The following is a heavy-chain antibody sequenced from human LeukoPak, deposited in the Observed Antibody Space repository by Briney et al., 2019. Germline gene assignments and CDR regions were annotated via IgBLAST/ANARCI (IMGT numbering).Heavy chain of an antibody. J-gene: IGHJ5*02. D-gene: IGHD6-13*01. CDR3: ARGGILAAAPQPWWFDP. CDR2: INPNSGGT. Sequence: GASVKVSCKASGYTFTGYYMHWVRQAPGQGLEWMEWINPNSGGTNYAQKFQGRVTMTRDTSISTAYMELSRLRSDDTAVYYCARGGILAAAPQPWWFDPWGQGTLVTVSS. V-gene: IGHV1-2*02. CDR1: GYTFTGYY.